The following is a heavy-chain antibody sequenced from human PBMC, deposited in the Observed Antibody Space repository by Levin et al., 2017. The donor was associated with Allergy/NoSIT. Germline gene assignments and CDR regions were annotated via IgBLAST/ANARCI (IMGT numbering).Heavy chain of an antibody. D-gene: IGHD3-22*01. CDR1: GYTFTSYY. CDR2: INPSGGST. J-gene: IGHJ6*02. Sequence: ASVKVSCKASGYTFTSYYMHWVRQAPGQGLEWMGIINPSGGSTSYAQKFQGRVTMTRDTSTSTVYMELSSLRSEDTAVYYCARDYYDKVRVSYGMDVWGQGTTVTVSS. V-gene: IGHV1-46*01. CDR3: ARDYYDKVRVSYGMDV.